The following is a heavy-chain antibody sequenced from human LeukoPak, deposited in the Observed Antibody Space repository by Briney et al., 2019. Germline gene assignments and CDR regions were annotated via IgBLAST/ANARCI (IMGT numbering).Heavy chain of an antibody. Sequence: PGRSLRLSCAASGFTFSSYAMHWVRQAPGKGLEWVAVISYDGSNKYYADSVKGRFTISRDNSKNTLYLQMNSLRAEDTAVYYCARGRVEEYCSSTSCQRAYYFDYWGQRTLVTVSS. J-gene: IGHJ4*02. CDR3: ARGRVEEYCSSTSCQRAYYFDY. CDR2: ISYDGSNK. CDR1: GFTFSSYA. V-gene: IGHV3-30*04. D-gene: IGHD2-2*01.